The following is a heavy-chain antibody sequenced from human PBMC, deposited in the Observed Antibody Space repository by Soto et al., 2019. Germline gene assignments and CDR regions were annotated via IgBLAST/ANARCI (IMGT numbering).Heavy chain of an antibody. CDR2: ISYDGSNK. D-gene: IGHD2-2*01. J-gene: IGHJ3*02. V-gene: IGHV3-30*18. Sequence: PQRHSWTASEGNFINYGVHRIRNNPGKGRAWVAFISYDGSNKYYADSVKGRFTISRDNSKNTLYLQMNSLRAEDTAVYYCAKLLIVVVPAAQPILDAFDIWGQGTMVTVSS. CDR1: EGNFINYG. CDR3: AKLLIVVVPAAQPILDAFDI.